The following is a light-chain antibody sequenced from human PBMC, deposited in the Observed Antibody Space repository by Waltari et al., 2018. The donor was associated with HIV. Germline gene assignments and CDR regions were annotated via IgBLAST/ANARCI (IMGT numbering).Light chain of an antibody. V-gene: IGLV1-40*01. CDR3: QSYDDNLEGV. CDR2: DDT. Sequence: QSVLTQPPSVSGAPGQGVTISCTGSSSNIGAGYDVPWYQQVPGTAPRLLIYDDTNRPSGVPERFSGSRSGTSASLAITGLQVEDEADYYCQSYDDNLEGVFGGGTEVTVL. J-gene: IGLJ2*01. CDR1: SSNIGAGYD.